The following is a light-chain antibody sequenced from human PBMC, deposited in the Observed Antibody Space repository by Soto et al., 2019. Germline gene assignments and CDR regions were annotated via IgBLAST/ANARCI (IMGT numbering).Light chain of an antibody. CDR2: GAS. V-gene: IGKV3-11*01. CDR3: QQRSNWPPIT. CDR1: QSVSSN. J-gene: IGKJ5*01. Sequence: IVMTQSPATLSVSPGERATLSCRASQSVSSNLAWYQQKPGQAPRLLIYGASNRATGIPARFSGSGSGTDFTLTISSLEPEDFAVYYCQQRSNWPPITFGQGTRLEI.